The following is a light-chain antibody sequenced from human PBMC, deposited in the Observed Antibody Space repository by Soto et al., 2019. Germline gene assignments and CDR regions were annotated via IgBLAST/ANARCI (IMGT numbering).Light chain of an antibody. V-gene: IGKV1-9*01. J-gene: IGKJ4*01. Sequence: IQLTQSPSSLSASVGDRVTITCRASQGINSFLAWYQQKPGKAPKLLIYAASTLQSGVPSRFSGSGSGTDFTLTISSLQPEDFATYYCQQYDNWPPLTFGGGTKVEI. CDR1: QGINSF. CDR2: AAS. CDR3: QQYDNWPPLT.